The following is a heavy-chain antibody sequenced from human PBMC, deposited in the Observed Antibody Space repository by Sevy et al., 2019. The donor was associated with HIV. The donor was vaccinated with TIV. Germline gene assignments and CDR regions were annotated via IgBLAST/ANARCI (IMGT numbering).Heavy chain of an antibody. V-gene: IGHV5-51*07. J-gene: IGHJ6*02. Sequence: GESLKISCKGSGYSFTSYWLAWVHQMPGKGLEWMGIIYPGDSDTRYSLSLQGQVAISVDKSISTAYLQWSSLKASDSAIYYCARGARGTLPAYYYYGMDVWGQGTTVTVSS. D-gene: IGHD1-1*01. CDR1: GYSFTSYW. CDR3: ARGARGTLPAYYYYGMDV. CDR2: IYPGDSDT.